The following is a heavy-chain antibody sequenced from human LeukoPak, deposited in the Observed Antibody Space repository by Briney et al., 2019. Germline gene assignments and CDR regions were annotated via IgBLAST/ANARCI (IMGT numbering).Heavy chain of an antibody. CDR2: IKQDGSEK. D-gene: IGHD5-18*01. Sequence: GGSLRLSCAASGFTFSSYSMNWVRQAPGKGLEWVDNIKQDGSEKYYVDSVKGRFTISRDNAKNSLYLQMNSLRAEDTAVYYCARSGYSYGVYYYYYYMDVWGKGTTVTVSS. CDR1: GFTFSSYS. V-gene: IGHV3-7*01. CDR3: ARSGYSYGVYYYYYYMDV. J-gene: IGHJ6*03.